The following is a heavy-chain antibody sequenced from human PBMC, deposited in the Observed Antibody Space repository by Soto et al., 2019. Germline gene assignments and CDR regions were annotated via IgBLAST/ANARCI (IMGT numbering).Heavy chain of an antibody. CDR1: GFTFTNYW. Sequence: EVKLVESGGGLVQPGGSLRLSCAASGFTFTNYWMYWVRQAPGKGLLWVSRINSDGSVSSYADSVKGRLTISRDNVKNTLYLQMNSLRAEDTAVYYCARGDCVGCTCYSLAGSFYYYMEVWGKGTTVTVFS. CDR2: INSDGSVS. V-gene: IGHV3-74*01. J-gene: IGHJ6*03. CDR3: ARGDCVGCTCYSLAGSFYYYMEV. D-gene: IGHD2-15*01.